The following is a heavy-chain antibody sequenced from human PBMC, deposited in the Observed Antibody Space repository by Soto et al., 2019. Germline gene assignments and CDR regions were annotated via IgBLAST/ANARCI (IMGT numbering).Heavy chain of an antibody. J-gene: IGHJ6*02. CDR3: ARDLGYYDSSGLYYYYYGMDV. CDR1: VGTFSSYA. D-gene: IGHD3-22*01. Sequence: QVQLVQSGAEVKKPGSSVKVSCKASVGTFSSYAISWVRQAPGQGLEWMGGIIPIFGTANYAQKFQGRVTITADESTSTAYMELSSLRSEDTAVYYCARDLGYYDSSGLYYYYYGMDVWGQGTTVTVSS. CDR2: IIPIFGTA. V-gene: IGHV1-69*12.